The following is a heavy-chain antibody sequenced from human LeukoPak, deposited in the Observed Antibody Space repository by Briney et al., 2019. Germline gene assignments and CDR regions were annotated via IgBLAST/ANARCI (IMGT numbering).Heavy chain of an antibody. CDR1: GGSFSGYY. CDR3: ARENRLGYCSSTSCLPFDY. Sequence: PSETLSLTCAVYGGSFSGYYWSWIRQPPGKGLEWIGEINHSGSTNYNPSLKSRVTIPVDTSKNQFSLKLSSVTAADTAVYYCARENRLGYCSSTSCLPFDYWGQGTLVTVSS. D-gene: IGHD2-2*01. CDR2: INHSGST. J-gene: IGHJ4*02. V-gene: IGHV4-34*01.